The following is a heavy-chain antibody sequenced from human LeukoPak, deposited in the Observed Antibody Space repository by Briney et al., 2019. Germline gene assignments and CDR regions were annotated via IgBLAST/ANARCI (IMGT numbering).Heavy chain of an antibody. Sequence: SETLSLTCTVSGGSIGSGSYYWSWIRQPAGKGLEWIGRIYTSGSTNYNPSLKSRVTISVDTSKNQISLKLSSVTAADTAVYYCAREDAIPILTGYNRWGQGTLVAVSS. CDR1: GGSIGSGSYY. CDR2: IYTSGST. D-gene: IGHD3-9*01. V-gene: IGHV4-61*02. J-gene: IGHJ4*02. CDR3: AREDAIPILTGYNR.